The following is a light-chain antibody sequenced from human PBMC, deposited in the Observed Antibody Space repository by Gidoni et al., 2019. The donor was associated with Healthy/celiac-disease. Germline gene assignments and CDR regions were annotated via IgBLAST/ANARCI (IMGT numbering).Light chain of an antibody. J-gene: IGLJ3*02. CDR1: SSNIGSNY. Sequence: GQRVTISCSGSSSNIGSNYVYWYQQLPGTAPKLLIYRNNQRPSGVPDRFSGSKSGTSASLAISGLRSEDEADYYCAAWDDSLSGPVFGGGTKLTVL. CDR2: RNN. CDR3: AAWDDSLSGPV. V-gene: IGLV1-47*01.